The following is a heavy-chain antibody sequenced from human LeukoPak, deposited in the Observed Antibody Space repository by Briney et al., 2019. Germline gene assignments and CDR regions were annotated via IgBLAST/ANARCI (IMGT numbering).Heavy chain of an antibody. Sequence: GGSLSLSCAASGFTFSSYWMNWVRQAPGEGLEWVAIIKQDGTETFYVDSVTGRFTISRDNVKNSLYLQLNSLRIEDAAVYYCVGGRGWLPENWGQGTLVTVSS. D-gene: IGHD3-22*01. CDR2: IKQDGTET. V-gene: IGHV3-7*01. J-gene: IGHJ4*02. CDR3: VGGRGWLPEN. CDR1: GFTFSSYW.